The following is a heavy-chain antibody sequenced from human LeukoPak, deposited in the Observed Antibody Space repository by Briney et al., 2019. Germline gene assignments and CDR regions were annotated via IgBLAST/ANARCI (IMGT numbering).Heavy chain of an antibody. V-gene: IGHV1-8*01. CDR2: MNPNSGNT. J-gene: IGHJ5*02. D-gene: IGHD3-10*01. Sequence: ASVKVSCKASGYTFTSYDINWVRQATGQGLEWMGWMNPNSGNTGYAQKFQGRVTMTRNTSISTAYMELSSLRSEDTAVYYCARGDWGLIYYYGSGSYYRGNNWFDPWGQGTLVTVSS. CDR3: ARGDWGLIYYYGSGSYYRGNNWFDP. CDR1: GYTFTSYD.